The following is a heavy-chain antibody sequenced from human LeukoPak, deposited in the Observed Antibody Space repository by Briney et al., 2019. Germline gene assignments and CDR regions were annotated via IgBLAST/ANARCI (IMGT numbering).Heavy chain of an antibody. CDR2: ISGSGGNT. D-gene: IGHD5-12*01. CDR3: AKGGGYEAQYYYYYLDV. CDR1: GFIFSDYY. J-gene: IGHJ6*03. Sequence: GGSLRLSCAASGFIFSDYYMGWIRQAPGEGLEWVSAISGSGGNTYDADSVKGRFTISRDNSKNTLYLQMKSLRAEDTAVYYCAKGGGYEAQYYYYYLDVWGKGTTVTISS. V-gene: IGHV3-23*01.